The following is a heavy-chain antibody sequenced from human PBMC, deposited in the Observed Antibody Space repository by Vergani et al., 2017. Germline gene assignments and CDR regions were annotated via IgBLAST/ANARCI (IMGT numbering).Heavy chain of an antibody. CDR1: GFTFSSYG. J-gene: IGHJ5*02. Sequence: QVQLVESGGGVVQPGGSLRLSCAASGFTFSSYGMHWVRQAPGQGLEWMGIINPSGGSTSYAQKFQGRVTMTRDTSTSTVYMELSSLRSEDTAVYYCARDSRYCSSTSCYVGRDWFDPWGQGTLVTVSS. CDR2: INPSGGST. CDR3: ARDSRYCSSTSCYVGRDWFDP. D-gene: IGHD2-2*01. V-gene: IGHV1-46*01.